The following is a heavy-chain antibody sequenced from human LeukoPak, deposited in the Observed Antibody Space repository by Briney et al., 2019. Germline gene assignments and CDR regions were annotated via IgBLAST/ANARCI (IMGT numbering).Heavy chain of an antibody. CDR2: IYTSGRT. V-gene: IGHV4-61*02. CDR3: ARVGGYGSGSFNYYYYMDV. Sequence: PSETLSLTCTVSGGSISSGSYYWSWIRQPAGKGLEWIGRIYTSGRTNYNPSLKSRVTISVDTSKNQFSLKLSSVTAADTAVYYCARVGGYGSGSFNYYYYMDVWGKGTTVTVSS. J-gene: IGHJ6*03. D-gene: IGHD3-10*01. CDR1: GGSISSGSYY.